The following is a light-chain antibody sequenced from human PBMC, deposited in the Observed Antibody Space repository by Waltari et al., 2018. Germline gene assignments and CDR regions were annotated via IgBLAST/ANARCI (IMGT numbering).Light chain of an antibody. V-gene: IGLV2-11*01. CDR1: NSNIGGYNY. CDR2: DVS. Sequence: RSVSGSPGQSVTISCTGTNSNIGGYNYVSWYQHHPGKVPKLTIYDVSKRPSGVPDRFSGSKSGNTASLTISGLQAEDEAHYYCCSYAGRLWVFGGGTNLTVL. CDR3: CSYAGRLWV. J-gene: IGLJ3*02.